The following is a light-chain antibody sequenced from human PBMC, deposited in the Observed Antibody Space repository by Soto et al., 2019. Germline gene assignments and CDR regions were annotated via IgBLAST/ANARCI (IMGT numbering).Light chain of an antibody. CDR1: SSDVGSYNL. J-gene: IGLJ1*01. Sequence: QSVLTQPASVSGSPGQSITISCTGTSSDVGSYNLVSWYQQHPGKAPKLMIYEVSKRPSGVSNRFSGSKSGNTASLTISGLQAEDEADYYCCSYAGSSFYVFGTGTXVTDL. CDR3: CSYAGSSFYV. V-gene: IGLV2-23*02. CDR2: EVS.